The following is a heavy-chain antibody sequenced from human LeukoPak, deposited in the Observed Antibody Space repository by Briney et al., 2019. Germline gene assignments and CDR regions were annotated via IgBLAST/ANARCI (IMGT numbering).Heavy chain of an antibody. CDR2: INTNTGNP. Sequence: GASVKVSCKASGYTFISYAMNWVRQAPGQGLEWMGWINTNTGNPTYAQGFTGRFVFSLDTSVSTAYLQIGSLKAEDTAVYYCARAPYSSSWYFYDYWGQGTLVTVSS. CDR1: GYTFISYA. CDR3: ARAPYSSSWYFYDY. V-gene: IGHV7-4-1*01. J-gene: IGHJ4*02. D-gene: IGHD6-13*01.